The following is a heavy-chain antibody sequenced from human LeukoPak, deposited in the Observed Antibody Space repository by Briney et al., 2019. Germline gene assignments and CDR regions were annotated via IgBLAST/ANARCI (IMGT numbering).Heavy chain of an antibody. D-gene: IGHD3-16*01. CDR2: IYYRGST. V-gene: IGHV4-59*01. Sequence: PSETLSLTRTLSGGSISSYYWSSIRQPPGKGLEWIGYIYYRGSTNYTPSLKSRVTISVDTSKNQSSLKLSSVTAADTAVYYCARAAMMGPYDYWGQGTLVTVSS. CDR1: GGSISSYY. J-gene: IGHJ4*02. CDR3: ARAAMMGPYDY.